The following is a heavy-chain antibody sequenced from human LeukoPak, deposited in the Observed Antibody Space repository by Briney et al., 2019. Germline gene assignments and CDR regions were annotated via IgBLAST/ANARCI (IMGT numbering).Heavy chain of an antibody. CDR1: GFTFGSYG. Sequence: PGGSLRLSCSASGFTFGSYGMHWVRPAPGRGLEWVALIWYHGNDVDYADSVKGRFTISRDNSKNTLYLQMNSVRAEDTAVYFCARDFWNEPSKYFDYWGQGTLVTVSS. V-gene: IGHV3-33*01. CDR3: ARDFWNEPSKYFDY. CDR2: IWYHGNDV. J-gene: IGHJ4*02. D-gene: IGHD3-3*01.